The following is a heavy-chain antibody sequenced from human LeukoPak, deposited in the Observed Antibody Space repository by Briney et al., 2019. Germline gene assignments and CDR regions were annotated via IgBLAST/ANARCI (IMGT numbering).Heavy chain of an antibody. CDR3: AKDAGPLWFGELSDYMDV. J-gene: IGHJ6*03. CDR1: GFTFSSYG. CDR2: IWYDGSNK. V-gene: IGHV3-33*06. D-gene: IGHD3-10*01. Sequence: PGRSLRLSCAASGFTFSSYGMHWVRQAPGKGLEWVAVIWYDGSNKYYADSVKGRFTISRDNSKNTLYLQMNSLRAEDTAVYYCAKDAGPLWFGELSDYMDVWGKGTTVTVSS.